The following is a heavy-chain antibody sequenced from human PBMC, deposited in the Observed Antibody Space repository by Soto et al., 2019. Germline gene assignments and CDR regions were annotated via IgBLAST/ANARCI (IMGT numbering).Heavy chain of an antibody. CDR3: ARDESVAMVRGVIIYYYYGMDV. CDR1: GFTFSSYG. D-gene: IGHD3-10*01. Sequence: GGSLRLSCAASGFTFSSYGMHWVRQAPGKGLEWVAVIWYDGSNKYYADSVKGRFTISRDNSKNTLYLQMNSLRAEDTAVYYCARDESVAMVRGVIIYYYYGMDVWGQGTTVTVSS. V-gene: IGHV3-33*01. J-gene: IGHJ6*02. CDR2: IWYDGSNK.